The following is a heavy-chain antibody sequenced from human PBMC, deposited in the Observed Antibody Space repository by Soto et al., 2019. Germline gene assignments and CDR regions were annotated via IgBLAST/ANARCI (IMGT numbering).Heavy chain of an antibody. J-gene: IGHJ4*02. CDR2: IYYSWGT. V-gene: IGHV4-59*02. CDR3: ARGSGYGVFRPFDY. Sequence: SDTLRLTSTLCCSSVNTYYWIWVRQPPGKRLDRIGYIYYSWGTNYNPWLTNRVTVSVCAAKNHFYLKLSSVSAADTAGDCFARGSGYGVFRPFDYWGQGTLVTVSS. D-gene: IGHD4-17*01. CDR1: CSSVNTYY.